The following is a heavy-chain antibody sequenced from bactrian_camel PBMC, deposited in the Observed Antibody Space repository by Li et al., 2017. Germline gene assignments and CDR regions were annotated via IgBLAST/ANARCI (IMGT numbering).Heavy chain of an antibody. CDR3: KTYGRPSWCHAGV. V-gene: IGHV3S53*01. J-gene: IGHJ4*01. CDR2: IHAGGTT. CDR1: RDTNTDPFHC. D-gene: IGHD6*01. Sequence: HVQLVESGGGSVQAGGSLTLSCAAARDTNTDPFHCMGWFRQGPGKDREEVATIHAGGTTHYAASVKGRFTISHDNAKKTLYLQMNSLKPEDTALYVCKTYGRPSWCHAGVWGQGTQVTVS.